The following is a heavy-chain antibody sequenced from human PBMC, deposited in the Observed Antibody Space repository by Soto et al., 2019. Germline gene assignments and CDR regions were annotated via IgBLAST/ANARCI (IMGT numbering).Heavy chain of an antibody. V-gene: IGHV4-59*01. CDR1: GDPISAYS. CDR2: IHYNGNT. Sequence: PSETLSLTCTIFGDPISAYSWSWVRQPPGKGLEWIGNIHYNGNTKYNPSLKSRVSMSVDTSKNQFSLRLISVTAADTAKYFCAREGNLGRWLQPLDFWGQGTLVTVSS. CDR3: AREGNLGRWLQPLDF. J-gene: IGHJ4*02. D-gene: IGHD5-12*01.